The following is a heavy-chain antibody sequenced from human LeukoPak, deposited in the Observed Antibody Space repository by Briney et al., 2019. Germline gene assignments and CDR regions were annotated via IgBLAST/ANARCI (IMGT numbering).Heavy chain of an antibody. J-gene: IGHJ6*02. D-gene: IGHD2-2*01. CDR3: ARSIDSYYTMDV. V-gene: IGHV3-11*01. CDR1: GFTFSDYY. Sequence: GGSLRLSCVACGFTFSDYYMNWIRQAPGRGLEWVSYISGSGSDLYYADSVKGRFTISRDNAKNSLYLQMNSLRAEDTAVYYCARSIDSYYTMDVWGQGTTVTVSS. CDR2: ISGSGSDL.